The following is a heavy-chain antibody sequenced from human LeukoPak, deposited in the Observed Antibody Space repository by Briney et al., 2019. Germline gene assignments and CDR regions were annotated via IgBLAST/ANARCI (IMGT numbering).Heavy chain of an antibody. J-gene: IGHJ6*02. V-gene: IGHV1-46*01. D-gene: IGHD2-8*01. CDR3: ARVYLYGMVV. CDR1: GYSLTTYY. Sequence: ASVKVSCRASGYSLTTYYVHWVRLAPGQGLEWMAIINPSGGSTNYAQKFQGRVTMTRDTPTNTVYMELSSLRTEDTAVYYCARVYLYGMVVWGQGTTVTVSS. CDR2: INPSGGST.